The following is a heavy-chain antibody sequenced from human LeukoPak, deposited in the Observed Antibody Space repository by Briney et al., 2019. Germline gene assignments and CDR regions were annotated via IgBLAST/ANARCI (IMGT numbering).Heavy chain of an antibody. J-gene: IGHJ4*02. CDR1: GFTFDDYA. CDR3: AKDTEC. CDR2: ISWNSVSI. V-gene: IGHV3-9*01. Sequence: GGSLRLSCAASGFTFDDYAMHWVRQAPGKGLEWVSGISWNSVSIGYADSVKGRFTISRDNAKNSLYLQMNSLRAEDTALYYCAKDTECWGQGTLVTVSS.